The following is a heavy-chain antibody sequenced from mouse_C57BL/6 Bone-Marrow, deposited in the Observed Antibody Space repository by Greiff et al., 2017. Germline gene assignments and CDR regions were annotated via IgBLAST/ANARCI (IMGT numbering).Heavy chain of an antibody. V-gene: IGHV1-7*01. CDR2: INPSSGYT. Sequence: QVQLQQSGAELAKPGASVKLSCKASGYTFTSYWMHWVKQRPGQGLEWIGYINPSSGYTKYNQKFKDKATLTADKSSSTAYMQLSSLTYEDSAVYYCARRTNYYGSSQSSYYYAMDYWGQGTSVTVSS. CDR1: GYTFTSYW. D-gene: IGHD1-1*01. CDR3: ARRTNYYGSSQSSYYYAMDY. J-gene: IGHJ4*01.